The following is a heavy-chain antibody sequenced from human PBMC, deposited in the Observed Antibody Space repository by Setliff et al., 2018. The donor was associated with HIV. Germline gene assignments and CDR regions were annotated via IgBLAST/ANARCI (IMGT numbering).Heavy chain of an antibody. CDR3: ARRHTALDP. D-gene: IGHD5-18*01. V-gene: IGHV4-39*01. CDR1: GGSISSNNYF. J-gene: IGHJ5*02. CDR2: IYYSGST. Sequence: SETLSLTCTVSGGSISSNNYFWGWIRQPPEKGLEWIGSIYYSGSTYYNPSLKSRVTISIDTSRNQFSLKLTSVTAADTAMYYCARRHTALDPWGQGTLVTVSS.